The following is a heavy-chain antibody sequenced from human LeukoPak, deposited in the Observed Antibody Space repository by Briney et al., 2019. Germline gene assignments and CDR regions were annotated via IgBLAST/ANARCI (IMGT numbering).Heavy chain of an antibody. CDR3: AREVTARGFDY. CDR2: IYYSGST. Sequence: SQTLSLTCTVSGGSISSGGYYWSWIRQHPGKGLEWIGYIYYSGSTYYNPSLKSRVTISVDTSKNQFSLKLSSVTAADTVVYYCAREVTARGFDYWGQGTLVTVSS. V-gene: IGHV4-31*03. J-gene: IGHJ4*02. CDR1: GGSISSGGYY. D-gene: IGHD3-10*01.